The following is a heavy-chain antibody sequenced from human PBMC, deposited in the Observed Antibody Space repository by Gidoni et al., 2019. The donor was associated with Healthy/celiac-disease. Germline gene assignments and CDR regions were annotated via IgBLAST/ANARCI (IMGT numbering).Heavy chain of an antibody. CDR2: ISAYNGNT. J-gene: IGHJ6*02. D-gene: IGHD2-21*02. Sequence: QVQLVPTVAEVKKPGASVMVSCKASGYKFTSYGISWVRQAPGQGLEWMGWISAYNGNTNSAQKLQGRVTMTTDTATSTAYMELRSLRSDDTAVYYCARERGDCGGDCYSPSDVWGQGTTVTVSS. CDR1: GYKFTSYG. V-gene: IGHV1-18*01. CDR3: ARERGDCGGDCYSPSDV.